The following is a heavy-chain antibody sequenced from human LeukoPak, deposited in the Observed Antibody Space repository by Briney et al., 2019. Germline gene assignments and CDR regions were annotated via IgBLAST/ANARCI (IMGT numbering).Heavy chain of an antibody. Sequence: PSETLSLTCTVSGGSVSGHYWSWIRRPPGKGLEWIGYIYYSGTTKYNPSLQSRVAISLDTSENTFSLKLTSVTAADTAMYYCARPLDNDSSGYPDTFDKWGRGTVVAVSS. J-gene: IGHJ3*02. V-gene: IGHV4-59*02. CDR2: IYYSGTT. CDR1: GGSVSGHY. D-gene: IGHD3-22*01. CDR3: ARPLDNDSSGYPDTFDK.